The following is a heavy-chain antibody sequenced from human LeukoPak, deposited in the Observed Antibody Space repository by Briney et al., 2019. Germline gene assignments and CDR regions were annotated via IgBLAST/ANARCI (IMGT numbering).Heavy chain of an antibody. V-gene: IGHV4-34*01. CDR3: ARIPLISPGKNWFDP. D-gene: IGHD2-8*01. Sequence: SETLSLTCAVYGGSFSGYYWSWIRQPPGKGLEWIGEINHSGSTNYNPSLKSRVTISVDTSKNQFSLKLSSVTAADTAVHYCARIPLISPGKNWFDPWGQGTLVTVSS. CDR2: INHSGST. CDR1: GGSFSGYY. J-gene: IGHJ5*02.